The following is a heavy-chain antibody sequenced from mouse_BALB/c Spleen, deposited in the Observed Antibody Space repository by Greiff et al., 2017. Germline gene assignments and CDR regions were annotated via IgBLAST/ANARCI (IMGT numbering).Heavy chain of an antibody. Sequence: EVQRVESGGGLVKPGGSLKLSCAASGFTFSSYAMSWVRQTPEKRLEWVASISSGGSTYYPDSVKGRFTISRDNARNILYLQMSSLRFEDTAMYYCARGDYDWYFDVWGAGTTVTVSS. D-gene: IGHD2-4*01. CDR1: GFTFSSYA. J-gene: IGHJ1*01. CDR3: ARGDYDWYFDV. CDR2: ISSGGST. V-gene: IGHV5-6-5*01.